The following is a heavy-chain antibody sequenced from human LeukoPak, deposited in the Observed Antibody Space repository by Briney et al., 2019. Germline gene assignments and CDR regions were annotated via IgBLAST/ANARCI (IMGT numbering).Heavy chain of an antibody. CDR3: ARSGPYCSGGSCNAYAMDV. J-gene: IGHJ6*02. V-gene: IGHV4-39*02. D-gene: IGHD2-15*01. Sequence: SETLSLTCSVSGGSISKSPYYWAWIRQTPGKGLEWIANIYYSGNTYYNLSLKSRVTISVDTSKNHFSLKLNSVTAADTAVYYCARSGPYCSGGSCNAYAMDVWGQGTTATVSS. CDR1: GGSISKSPYY. CDR2: IYYSGNT.